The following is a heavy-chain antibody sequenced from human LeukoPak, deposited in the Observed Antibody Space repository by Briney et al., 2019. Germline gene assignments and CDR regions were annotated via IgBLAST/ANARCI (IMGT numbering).Heavy chain of an antibody. J-gene: IGHJ4*02. CDR2: IDWDDDK. CDR3: ARTYNTDDDSSGQSLDY. Sequence: SGPTLVNPTQTLTLTCTFSGFSLSTSGMRVSWIRQPPGKALEWLARIDWDDDKFYSTSLKTRLTISKDTSKHQVVLTMTNMDPVDTATYYCARTYNTDDDSSGQSLDYWGQGTLVTVSS. V-gene: IGHV2-70*04. CDR1: GFSLSTSGMR. D-gene: IGHD3-22*01.